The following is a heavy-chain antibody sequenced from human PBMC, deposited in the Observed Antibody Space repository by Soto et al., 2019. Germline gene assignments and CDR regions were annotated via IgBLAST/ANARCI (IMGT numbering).Heavy chain of an antibody. J-gene: IGHJ3*02. Sequence: SETLSFTGAVSASSISSASFWGCIRQPPGKGLEWIATIFHTGGTYYNPSLKSRVTISVDTSNNQFSLRLNSVTAADTALYFCARTWLAGGTPADAFDIWGQGTMVTVS. V-gene: IGHV4-38-2*01. CDR2: IFHTGGT. CDR1: ASSISSASF. CDR3: ARTWLAGGTPADAFDI. D-gene: IGHD2-15*01.